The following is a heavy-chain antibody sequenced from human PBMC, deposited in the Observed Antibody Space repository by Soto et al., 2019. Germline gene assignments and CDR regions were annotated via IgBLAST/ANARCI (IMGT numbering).Heavy chain of an antibody. CDR3: ARGEGATLVLDY. CDR1: GGTFSSYT. J-gene: IGHJ4*02. CDR2: IIPILGIA. D-gene: IGHD1-26*01. Sequence: QVQLVQSGAEGKKPGSSVKVSCKASGGTFSSYTISWVRQAPGQGLEWMGRIIPILGIANYAQKFQGRVTITADKSTSTAYMELSSLRSEDTAVYYCARGEGATLVLDYWGQGTLVTVSS. V-gene: IGHV1-69*02.